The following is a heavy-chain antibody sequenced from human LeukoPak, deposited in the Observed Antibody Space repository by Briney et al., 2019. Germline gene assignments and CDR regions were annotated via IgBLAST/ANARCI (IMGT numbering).Heavy chain of an antibody. CDR3: ARDYSSSWYSVYYFDY. D-gene: IGHD6-13*01. CDR1: GGSFSGYY. V-gene: IGHV4-34*01. Sequence: PSETLSLTCAVYGGSFSGYYWSWIRQPPGKGLEWIGEINHSGSTNYNPSLKGRVTISADTSKNQFSLKLSSVTAADTAVYYCARDYSSSWYSVYYFDYWGQGTLVTVSS. CDR2: INHSGST. J-gene: IGHJ4*02.